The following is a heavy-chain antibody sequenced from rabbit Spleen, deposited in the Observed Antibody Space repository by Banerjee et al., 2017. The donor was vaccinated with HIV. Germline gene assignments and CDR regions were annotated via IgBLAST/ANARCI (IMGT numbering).Heavy chain of an antibody. CDR3: DGIRDPWSGWNL. CDR2: SRGGTYNSA. D-gene: IGHD4-1*01. CDR1: GFSFTANYV. V-gene: IGHV1S45*01. J-gene: IGHJ4*01. Sequence: QEQLEESGGGLVQPEGSLTLTCTASGFSFTANYVMWWVRQAPGKGLEWIACSRGGTYNSAWYASWAKGRFTISKTSSTTVTLQMTSLTVADLFFQAEDGIRDPWSGWNLWGPGTLVTVS.